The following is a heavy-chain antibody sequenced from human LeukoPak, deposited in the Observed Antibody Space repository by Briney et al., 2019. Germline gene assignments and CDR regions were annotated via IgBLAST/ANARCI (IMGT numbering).Heavy chain of an antibody. CDR2: INHSGST. J-gene: IGHJ2*01. D-gene: IGHD2-2*01. Sequence: SETLSLTCAVYGGSFSGYYWSWIRQPPGKGLEWIGEINHSGSTNYNPSLKSRVTISVGTSKNQFSLKLSSVTAADTAVYYCARGRFIARKYCSSTSCQGYWYFDLWGRGTLVTVSS. CDR3: ARGRFIARKYCSSTSCQGYWYFDL. CDR1: GGSFSGYY. V-gene: IGHV4-34*01.